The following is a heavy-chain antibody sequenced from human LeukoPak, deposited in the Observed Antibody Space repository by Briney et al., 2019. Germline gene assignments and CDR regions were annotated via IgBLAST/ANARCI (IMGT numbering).Heavy chain of an antibody. CDR2: ISGSGGST. D-gene: IGHD4-17*01. CDR3: SKEGNGDYYFDY. V-gene: IGHV3-23*01. J-gene: IGHJ4*02. CDR1: GFTFSSYA. Sequence: GGSLRLSCAASGFTFSSYAMNWVRQAPGKGLEWVSAISGSGGSTYYADAVKGRFTISRDNSKNTLYLQMNSLRAEDTAVYYFSKEGNGDYYFDYWGQGTLVTVSS.